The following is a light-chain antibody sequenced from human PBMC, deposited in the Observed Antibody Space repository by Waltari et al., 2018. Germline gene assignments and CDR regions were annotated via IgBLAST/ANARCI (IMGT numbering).Light chain of an antibody. CDR1: QSVSSY. J-gene: IGKJ3*01. V-gene: IGKV3-11*01. Sequence: EIMLTQSPATLSLSPGDRATLSCRTSQSVSSYLAWYQQKPGRAPRLLIYDASKRAPGVPARFSGSGSGTDFTLTISSLEPEDFAVYYCQLRSNWPPFTFGPGTKVDIK. CDR3: QLRSNWPPFT. CDR2: DAS.